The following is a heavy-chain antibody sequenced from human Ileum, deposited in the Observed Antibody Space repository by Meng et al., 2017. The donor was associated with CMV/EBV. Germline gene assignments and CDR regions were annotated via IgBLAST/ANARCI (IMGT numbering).Heavy chain of an antibody. CDR3: AGGAITGTTEVPFDY. D-gene: IGHD1-20*01. CDR1: GGSIRRGSYY. CDR2: IYTSEST. Sequence: GQLQGPGPGLVKPSRTRPLPCTVSGGSIRRGSYYWSWIRQPAGKGLEWIGRIYTSESTNYNPSLKSRVTISVDTSKNQFSLKLSSVTATDTAVYYCAGGAITGTTEVPFDYWGQGTLVTVSS. V-gene: IGHV4-61*02. J-gene: IGHJ4*02.